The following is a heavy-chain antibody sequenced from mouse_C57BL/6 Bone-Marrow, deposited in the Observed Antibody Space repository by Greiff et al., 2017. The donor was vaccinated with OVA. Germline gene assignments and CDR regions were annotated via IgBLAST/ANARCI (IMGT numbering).Heavy chain of an antibody. D-gene: IGHD4-1*01. V-gene: IGHV1-69*01. Sequence: VQLQQPGAELVMPGASVKLSCKASGYTFTSYWMHWVKQRPGQGLEWIGEIDPSDSYTNYNQKFKGKSTLTVDKSSSTAYMQLSSLTSEDSAVYYCARWNGDEGVDYWGQGTSVTVSS. CDR3: ARWNGDEGVDY. CDR1: GYTFTSYW. CDR2: IDPSDSYT. J-gene: IGHJ4*01.